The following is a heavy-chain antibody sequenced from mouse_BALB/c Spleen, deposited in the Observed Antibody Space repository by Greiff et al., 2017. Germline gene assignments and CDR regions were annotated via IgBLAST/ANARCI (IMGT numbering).Heavy chain of an antibody. Sequence: EVQLVESGGGLVQPGGSLNLSCAASGFDFSRYWMSWARQAPGKGQEWIGEINPGSSTINYTPSLKDKFIISRDNAKNTLYLQMSKVRSEDTALYYCARLSTTNAMDYWGQGTSVTVSS. D-gene: IGHD2-4*01. V-gene: IGHV4-2*02. CDR1: GFDFSRYW. J-gene: IGHJ4*01. CDR3: ARLSTTNAMDY. CDR2: INPGSSTI.